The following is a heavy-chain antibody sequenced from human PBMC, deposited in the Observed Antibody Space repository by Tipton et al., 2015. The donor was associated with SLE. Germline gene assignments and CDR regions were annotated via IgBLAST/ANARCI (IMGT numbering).Heavy chain of an antibody. J-gene: IGHJ3*02. V-gene: IGHV3-30*02. CDR1: GFTFSNYG. CDR3: AKVRRWYSSGDDSFDI. Sequence: SLRLSCAASGFTFSNYGMHWIRQAPGKGLEWVTFIRYDGNNKYYADSVKGRFTISRDNSKNMLYLQMNSLRAEDTAVYYCAKVRRWYSSGDDSFDIWGQGTMVTVSS. CDR2: IRYDGNNK. D-gene: IGHD3-22*01.